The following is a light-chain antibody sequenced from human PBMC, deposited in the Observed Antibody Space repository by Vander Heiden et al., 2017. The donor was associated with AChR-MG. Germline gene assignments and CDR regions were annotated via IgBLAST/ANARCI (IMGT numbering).Light chain of an antibody. Sequence: DIQMTQSPSTLSASAGDRVPITCRASQSIGKWLAWYQQKPGKAPKLLIYKASSLESGVPSRFSGSGSGTEFTLTISHLQPDDFATYYCQQYNEYSYTFGQGTKLEIK. CDR3: QQYNEYSYT. CDR2: KAS. J-gene: IGKJ2*01. CDR1: QSIGKW. V-gene: IGKV1-5*03.